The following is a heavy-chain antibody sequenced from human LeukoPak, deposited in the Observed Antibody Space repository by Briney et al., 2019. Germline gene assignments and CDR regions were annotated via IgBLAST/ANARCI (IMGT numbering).Heavy chain of an antibody. V-gene: IGHV3-30*01. D-gene: IGHD6-6*01. CDR2: ISYDGSNK. J-gene: IGHJ4*02. Sequence: GGSLRLSCAASGFTFSSYAMHWVRQAPGKGLEWVAAISYDGSNKYYADSVKGRFTISRDNSKNTLYLQMNGLRAEDTAVYYCAREIVAALDYWGQGTLVTVSS. CDR3: AREIVAALDY. CDR1: GFTFSSYA.